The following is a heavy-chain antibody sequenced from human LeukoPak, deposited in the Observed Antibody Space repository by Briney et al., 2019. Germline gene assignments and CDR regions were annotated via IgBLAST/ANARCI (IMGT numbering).Heavy chain of an antibody. D-gene: IGHD6-13*01. CDR3: ARTNSSSWYDNAFDI. J-gene: IGHJ3*02. CDR2: IYSGGST. CDR1: GFTVSSNY. Sequence: GGSLRLSCAASGFTVSSNYMTWVRQAPGKGLEWVSLIYSGGSTYYADSLKGRFTISRDNSKNTLYLQMNSLRAEDTAVYYCARTNSSSWYDNAFDIWGQGTMVTVSS. V-gene: IGHV3-66*01.